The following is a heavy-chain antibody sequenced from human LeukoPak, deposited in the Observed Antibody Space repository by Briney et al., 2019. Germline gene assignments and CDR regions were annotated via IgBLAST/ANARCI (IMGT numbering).Heavy chain of an antibody. V-gene: IGHV3-15*01. CDR1: GLTLSNAW. CDR3: TTTIGYCSSTSCSNWFDP. D-gene: IGHD2-2*01. Sequence: GGSLRLSCAASGLTLSNAWMSWVRQAPGKGLEWVGRIKSKTDGGTTDYAAPVKGRFTISRDDSKNTLYLQMNSLKTEDTAVYYCTTTIGYCSSTSCSNWFDPWGQGTLVTVSS. CDR2: IKSKTDGGTT. J-gene: IGHJ5*02.